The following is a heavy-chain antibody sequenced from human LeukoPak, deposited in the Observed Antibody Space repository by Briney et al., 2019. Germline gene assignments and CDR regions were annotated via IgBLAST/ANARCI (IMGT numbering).Heavy chain of an antibody. Sequence: ASVKVSCKDSGYTFTGYYIHWVRQAPGHGLEWMGWVNPNDGGTNYAQKFQGRVTMTWDTSITTAYMELSSLTSDDTAVYYCAVDLDGSWTGYCHPWGQGTLVTVSS. CDR2: VNPNDGGT. J-gene: IGHJ1*01. CDR3: AVDLDGSWTGYCHP. D-gene: IGHD6-13*01. CDR1: GYTFTGYY. V-gene: IGHV1-2*02.